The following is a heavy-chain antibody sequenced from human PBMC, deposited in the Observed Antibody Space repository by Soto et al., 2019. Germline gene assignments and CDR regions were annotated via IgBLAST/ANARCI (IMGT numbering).Heavy chain of an antibody. CDR3: ARQPYSNSQYYYYYGMDV. CDR1: GYIFTSYW. Sequence: PVESLKISCKGSGYIFTSYWISCVLQMPVKVLEWMGRIDPSDSYTNYSPSFQGHVTISADKSISTAYLQWSSLKASDTAMYYCARQPYSNSQYYYYYGMDVWGQGTTVTVSS. V-gene: IGHV5-10-1*01. CDR2: IDPSDSYT. J-gene: IGHJ6*02. D-gene: IGHD4-4*01.